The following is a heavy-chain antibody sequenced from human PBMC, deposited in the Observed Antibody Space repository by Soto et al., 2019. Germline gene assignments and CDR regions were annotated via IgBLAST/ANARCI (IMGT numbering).Heavy chain of an antibody. CDR3: SRTQISPTTAHY. CDR1: GFTFSSYG. J-gene: IGHJ4*02. Sequence: GGSLRLSCAASGFTFSSYGMHWVRQAPGKGLEWVAVIWYDGSNKYYADSVKGRFTISRDNSKNTLYLQMNSLRAEDTAVYYCSRTQISPTTAHYWGQGTLVTVSS. V-gene: IGHV3-33*01. D-gene: IGHD4-4*01. CDR2: IWYDGSNK.